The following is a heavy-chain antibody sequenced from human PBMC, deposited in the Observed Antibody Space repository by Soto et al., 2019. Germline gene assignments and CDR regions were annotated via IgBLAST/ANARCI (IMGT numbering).Heavy chain of an antibody. J-gene: IGHJ4*02. Sequence: ASVKVSCKASGYIYTGYYIHWVRQAPGQGLEWMGWINPKTGGTNYAQKFQGWVTMTRDTSISTAYMELSRLKSDDTAIYYCARDTHGYDTTRGEYYFDYWGQGTLGTVSS. V-gene: IGHV1-2*04. CDR2: INPKTGGT. D-gene: IGHD3-22*01. CDR3: ARDTHGYDTTRGEYYFDY. CDR1: GYIYTGYY.